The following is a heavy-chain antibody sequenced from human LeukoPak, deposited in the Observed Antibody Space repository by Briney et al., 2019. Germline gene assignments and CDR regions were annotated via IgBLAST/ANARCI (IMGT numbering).Heavy chain of an antibody. CDR1: GYTFTSYD. V-gene: IGHV1-8*01. Sequence: ASVKVSCKASGYTFTSYDINWVRQATGQGLEWMGWMNPNSGNTGYAQKFQGRVTMTRNTSISTAYMELSSLRSEDTAVYYCARADPRLRYFDWLPRDYYYYGMDVWGQGTTVTVSS. J-gene: IGHJ6*02. CDR3: ARADPRLRYFDWLPRDYYYYGMDV. CDR2: MNPNSGNT. D-gene: IGHD3-9*01.